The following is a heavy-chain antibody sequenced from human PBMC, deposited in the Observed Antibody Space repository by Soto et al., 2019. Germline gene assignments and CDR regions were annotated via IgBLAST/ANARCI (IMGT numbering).Heavy chain of an antibody. CDR1: GYTFTSYA. D-gene: IGHD3-9*01. CDR2: INAGNGNT. Sequence: ASVKVSCKASGYTFTSYAMHWVRQAPGQRLEWMGWINAGNGNTKCSQKFQGRVTITRDTSASTAYMELSSLRSEDTAVYYCASNLDYDILTGYKPYYYYGMDVWGQGTTVTVSS. J-gene: IGHJ6*02. V-gene: IGHV1-3*01. CDR3: ASNLDYDILTGYKPYYYYGMDV.